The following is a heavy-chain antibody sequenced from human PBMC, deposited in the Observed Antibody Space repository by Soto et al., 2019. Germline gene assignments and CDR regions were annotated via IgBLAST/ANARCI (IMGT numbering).Heavy chain of an antibody. CDR3: AKDLDSRQHYDFWSGSLGPDAFDL. V-gene: IGHV3-23*01. CDR2: ISGSGGST. J-gene: IGHJ3*01. D-gene: IGHD3-3*01. Sequence: VGSLRLSCAASGFTFSSYAMRWVPQAPGKGLEWVSAISGSGGSTYYADSVKGRFTISRDNSKNTLYLQMNSLRAEDTAVYYCAKDLDSRQHYDFWSGSLGPDAFDLWGQGTMVTVSS. CDR1: GFTFSSYA.